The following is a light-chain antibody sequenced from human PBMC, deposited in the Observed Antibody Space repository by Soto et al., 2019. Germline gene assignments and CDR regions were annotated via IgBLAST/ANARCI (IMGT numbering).Light chain of an antibody. J-gene: IGKJ4*01. Sequence: DIVLTQSPDSLAVSLGERATINCKSSQSVLYSSDNKNYLAWYQQKPGQPPKLLIYWASTRDSGVPDRFSGNGSGADFTLTISSLQAEDVAVYYCQQYYSTLTFGGGTKVEIK. V-gene: IGKV4-1*01. CDR2: WAS. CDR1: QSVLYSSDNKNY. CDR3: QQYYSTLT.